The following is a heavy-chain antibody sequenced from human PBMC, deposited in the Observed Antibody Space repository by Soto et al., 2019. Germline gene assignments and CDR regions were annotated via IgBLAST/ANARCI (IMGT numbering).Heavy chain of an antibody. CDR1: GGTFSNYA. Sequence: QVRLVQSGAEVKKPGSSVKVSCKASGGTFSNYAIGWVRQAPGQGLEWMGGIILPFGTANYAQKFQGRVTITADESMTTAYMELSGLRSEDTAVYYCARGPDYAGYFAYWGQGTLVTVSS. CDR2: IILPFGTA. D-gene: IGHD4-17*01. CDR3: ARGPDYAGYFAY. V-gene: IGHV1-69*12. J-gene: IGHJ4*02.